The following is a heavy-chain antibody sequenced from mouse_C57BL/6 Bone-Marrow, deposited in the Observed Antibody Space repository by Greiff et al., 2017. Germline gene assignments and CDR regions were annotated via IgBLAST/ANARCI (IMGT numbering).Heavy chain of an antibody. D-gene: IGHD2-4*01. Sequence: EVKLVESGGGLVKPGGSLKLSCAASGFTFSSYAMSWVRQTPEKRLEWVATISDGGSYTYYPDNVQGRFTISGDNAKNNLYLQMSHMKSEDTAMYYCAIDERLRHYAMDYWGQGTSVTVSS. J-gene: IGHJ4*01. V-gene: IGHV5-4*01. CDR1: GFTFSSYA. CDR3: AIDERLRHYAMDY. CDR2: ISDGGSYT.